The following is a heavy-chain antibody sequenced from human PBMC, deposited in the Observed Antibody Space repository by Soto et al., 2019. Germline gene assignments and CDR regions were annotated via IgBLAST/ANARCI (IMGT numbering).Heavy chain of an antibody. Sequence: SETLSLTWTVSGGSISSNYLTWIRQPPGKGLEWIGYVYNSGSTNYNPSLKSRVTISEDTSKSQFSLKVNSMTAADTAVYYWARYRREAVAGYTLDNWGQGILVTVSS. V-gene: IGHV4-59*01. CDR3: ARYRREAVAGYTLDN. J-gene: IGHJ4*02. D-gene: IGHD6-13*01. CDR1: GGSISSNY. CDR2: VYNSGST.